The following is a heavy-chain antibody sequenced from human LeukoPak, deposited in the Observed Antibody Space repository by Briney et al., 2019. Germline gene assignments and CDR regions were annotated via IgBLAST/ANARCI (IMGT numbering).Heavy chain of an antibody. J-gene: IGHJ4*02. CDR2: ISGSGGST. CDR1: GFTFSSYA. Sequence: GGSLRLSCAASGFTFSSYAMSWVRQAPGKELEWVSAISGSGGSTSYADSAKGRFTISRDNSKNTLYLQMNSLRAEDTAVYYCAKDAPVNIVVVPAANSWGQGTLVTVSS. D-gene: IGHD2-2*01. CDR3: AKDAPVNIVVVPAANS. V-gene: IGHV3-23*01.